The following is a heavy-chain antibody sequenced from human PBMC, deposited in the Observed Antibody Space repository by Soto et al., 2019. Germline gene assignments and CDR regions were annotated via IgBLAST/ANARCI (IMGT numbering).Heavy chain of an antibody. CDR2: ISFDGSNT. J-gene: IGHJ4*02. CDR3: AKDFQYELPMDY. CDR1: GFTFSSFG. D-gene: IGHD1-7*01. Sequence: QVQLVESGGGVVQPGRSLRLSCAASGFTFSSFGMHWARQAPGKGLEWMAVISFDGSNTYYADSVKGRFTISRDNSNNTLYLQMNSLRADDTAIYYCAKDFQYELPMDYWGQGTLVTVSS. V-gene: IGHV3-30*18.